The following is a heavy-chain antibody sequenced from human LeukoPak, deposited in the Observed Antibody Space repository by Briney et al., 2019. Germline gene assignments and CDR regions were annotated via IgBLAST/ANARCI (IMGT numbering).Heavy chain of an antibody. CDR3: ARGSVLGAAVAHY. Sequence: GASVKVSCKASGYTFTSYDINWVRQATGQGLEWMGWMNPNSGNTGCAQKFQGRVTMTRNTSISTAYMELSSLRSEDTVVYYCARGSVLGAAVAHYWGQGTLVTVSS. D-gene: IGHD6-19*01. CDR2: MNPNSGNT. J-gene: IGHJ4*02. V-gene: IGHV1-8*01. CDR1: GYTFTSYD.